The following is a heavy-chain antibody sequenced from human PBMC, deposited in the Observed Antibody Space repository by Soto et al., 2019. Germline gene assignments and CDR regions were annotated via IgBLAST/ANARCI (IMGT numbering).Heavy chain of an antibody. Sequence: QVQLVESGGGVVQPGRSRRLSCAASGFTFSSSGMHWIRQAPGKGLEWVAVTSFDGSSGYYADSVRGRFTISRDNSNNTLYLQMTSLRAEDTAVYYCAKSPPAVAGYFDYWGQGTLVTVSP. J-gene: IGHJ4*02. CDR2: TSFDGSSG. D-gene: IGHD6-19*01. CDR3: AKSPPAVAGYFDY. V-gene: IGHV3-30*18. CDR1: GFTFSSSG.